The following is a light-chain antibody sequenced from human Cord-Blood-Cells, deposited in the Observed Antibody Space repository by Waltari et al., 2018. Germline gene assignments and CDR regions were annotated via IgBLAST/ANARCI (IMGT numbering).Light chain of an antibody. CDR1: QSIRSY. CDR3: QQSYSTPWT. Sequence: DIQMTQSPSSLSASVGDRVTITCRASQSIRSYLNWYQQKPGKDPKLLIYAASSLQSGVPSMFSGSGSGTDFTLTISSLQTEDFATYYCQQSYSTPWTFGQGTKVEIK. CDR2: AAS. J-gene: IGKJ1*01. V-gene: IGKV1-39*01.